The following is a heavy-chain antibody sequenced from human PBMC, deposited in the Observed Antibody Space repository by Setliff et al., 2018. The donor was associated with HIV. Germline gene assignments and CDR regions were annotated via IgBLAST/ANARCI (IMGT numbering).Heavy chain of an antibody. CDR3: AGLSDFLDY. J-gene: IGHJ4*02. Sequence: SETLSLTCAVYGGSLSISYWTWIRQAPGKGLEWIGEINHSGTANYNPSLKSRVTMSLDRSKRQFSLKLTSLTAADTAVYYCAGLSDFLDYWGLGNLVTVSS. D-gene: IGHD2-21*01. V-gene: IGHV4-34*01. CDR1: GGSLSISY. CDR2: INHSGTA.